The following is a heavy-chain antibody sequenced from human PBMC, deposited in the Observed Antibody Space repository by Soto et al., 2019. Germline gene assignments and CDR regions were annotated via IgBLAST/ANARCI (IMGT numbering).Heavy chain of an antibody. V-gene: IGHV3-74*01. CDR1: GFTFNSYW. CDR3: ARGLKNFCARDV. J-gene: IGHJ6*02. Sequence: EVQLVESGGGLVQPGGSLRLSCAASGFTFNSYWMHWVRQAPGKGLVWVSRLTSDGSSTYYGDSMKGRFTISRDNAENTVYLQMKRRSDEDTAVYFCARGLKNFCARDVWGQWTTVTVSS. D-gene: IGHD3-16*01. CDR2: LTSDGSST.